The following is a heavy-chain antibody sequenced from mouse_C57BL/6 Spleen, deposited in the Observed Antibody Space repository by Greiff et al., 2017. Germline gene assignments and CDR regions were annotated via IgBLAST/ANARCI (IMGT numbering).Heavy chain of an antibody. D-gene: IGHD1-1*01. V-gene: IGHV1-39*01. CDR2: INPNYGTT. CDR3: AGGYYYGSSYGGYFDV. Sequence: VQLQQSGPELVKPGASVKISCKASGYSFTDYNMNWVKQSNGKSLEWIGVINPNYGTTSYNQKFKGKATLTVDQSSSTAYMQLNSLTSEDSAVYYWAGGYYYGSSYGGYFDVWGTGTTVTVSS. J-gene: IGHJ1*03. CDR1: GYSFTDYN.